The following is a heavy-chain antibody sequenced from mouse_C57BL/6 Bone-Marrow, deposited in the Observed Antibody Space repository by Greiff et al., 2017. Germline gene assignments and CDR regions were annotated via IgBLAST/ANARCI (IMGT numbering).Heavy chain of an antibody. D-gene: IGHD2-3*01. J-gene: IGHJ4*01. CDR2: IDPESGGT. V-gene: IGHV1-15*01. CDR3: TFLNLYYYYALDD. Sequence: QVQLQQSGAELVRPGASVTLSCKASGYKFTDYEMHWVKQTPVHGLEWIGAIDPESGGTAYNQKFKGKAILTANKSSSTAYMELRSLTSEDSAVYYCTFLNLYYYYALDDWGQGTSVTVSS. CDR1: GYKFTDYE.